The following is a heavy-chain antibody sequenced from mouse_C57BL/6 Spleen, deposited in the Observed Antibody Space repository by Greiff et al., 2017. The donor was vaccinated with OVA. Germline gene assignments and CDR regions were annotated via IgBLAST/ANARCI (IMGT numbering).Heavy chain of an antibody. CDR3: ARDQSWNFDY. Sequence: EVQRVESGGGLVKPGGSLKLSCAASGFTFSSYAMSWVRQTPEKRLEWVATISDGGSYTYYPDNVKGRFTISRDNAKNNLYLQMSHLKSEDTAMYYCARDQSWNFDYWGQGTTLTVSS. CDR1: GFTFSSYA. V-gene: IGHV5-4*01. CDR2: ISDGGSYT. J-gene: IGHJ2*01.